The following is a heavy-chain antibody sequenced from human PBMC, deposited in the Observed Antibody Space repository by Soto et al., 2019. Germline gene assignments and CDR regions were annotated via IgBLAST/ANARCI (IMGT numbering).Heavy chain of an antibody. Sequence: SGPTLVNATQTLTLTCTFSGFSLSTSGMCVSWIRQPPGKALEWLALIDWDDDKYYSTSLKTRLTISKDTSKNQVVLTMTNMDPVDTATYYCARMPYYDFWSGYYTSWFDPWGQGTLVTVSS. V-gene: IGHV2-70*01. J-gene: IGHJ5*02. CDR2: IDWDDDK. CDR1: GFSLSTSGMC. D-gene: IGHD3-3*01. CDR3: ARMPYYDFWSGYYTSWFDP.